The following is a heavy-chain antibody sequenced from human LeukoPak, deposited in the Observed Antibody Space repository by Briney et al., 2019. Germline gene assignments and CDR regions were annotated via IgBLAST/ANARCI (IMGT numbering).Heavy chain of an antibody. Sequence: SETLSLTCAVYGGSFSGYYWSWIRQPPGKGLEWIGEINHSGSINYNPSLKSRVTISVDTSKNQFSLKLSSVTAADTAVYYCARTGYSSSWYKIWGQGTLVTVSS. CDR2: INHSGSI. D-gene: IGHD6-13*01. J-gene: IGHJ4*02. CDR1: GGSFSGYY. CDR3: ARTGYSSSWYKI. V-gene: IGHV4-34*01.